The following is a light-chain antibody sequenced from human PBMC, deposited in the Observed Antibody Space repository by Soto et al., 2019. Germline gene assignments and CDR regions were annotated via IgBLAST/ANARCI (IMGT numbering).Light chain of an antibody. CDR3: CSYAGSPYV. Sequence: QPVLTQPRSVSGSPGQSVAISCTGTSSDVGAYDYVPWYQQHPGKAPKLMIYDVTKRPSGVPDRFSGSKSGNTASLTISGLQPEDESDYYCCSYAGSPYVFGTGTKVTVL. V-gene: IGLV2-11*01. CDR2: DVT. CDR1: SSDVGAYDY. J-gene: IGLJ1*01.